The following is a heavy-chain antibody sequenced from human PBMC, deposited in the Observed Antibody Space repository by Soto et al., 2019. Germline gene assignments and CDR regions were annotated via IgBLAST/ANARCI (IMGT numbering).Heavy chain of an antibody. V-gene: IGHV3-21*01. J-gene: IGHJ4*02. CDR2: ISSSSSYI. CDR3: ASSSYDFWSGYPPH. D-gene: IGHD3-3*01. Sequence: GGSLRLSCAASGFTFSSYSMNWVRQAPGKGLEWVSSISSSSSYIYYADSVKGRFTISRDNAKNSLYVQMNSLRAEDTAVYYCASSSYDFWSGYPPHWGQGTLVTVSS. CDR1: GFTFSSYS.